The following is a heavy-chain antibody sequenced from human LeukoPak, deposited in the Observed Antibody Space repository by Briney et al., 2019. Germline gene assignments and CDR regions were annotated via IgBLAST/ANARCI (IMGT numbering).Heavy chain of an antibody. D-gene: IGHD1-20*01. CDR3: STLTSRGLSDS. V-gene: IGHV3-15*07. CDR2: IKSEADGETI. J-gene: IGHJ4*02. Sequence: GGSLRLSCAASGFTFTNAWMNWVRQAPGKGLEWVGRIKSEADGETIDYAAPVKGRFTFSRDDSKNMLYLQMNSLKSEDTAVYYCSTLTSRGLSDSWGQGTLVTVSS. CDR1: GFTFTNAW.